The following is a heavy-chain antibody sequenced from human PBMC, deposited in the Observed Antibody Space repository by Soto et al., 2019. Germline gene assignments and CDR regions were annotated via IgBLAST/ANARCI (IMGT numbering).Heavy chain of an antibody. Sequence: EVQLVESGGGLVQPGGSLRLSCAAPGFTFSSYWMHWVRQVPGKGLVWVSCINSDGSSTRYADFVKGRFTISRDNAKNTLYMQINKLRAEDTAVYYCACGSGLDSPDYWGQGTLVTVSS. CDR2: INSDGSST. J-gene: IGHJ4*02. V-gene: IGHV3-74*01. D-gene: IGHD5-12*01. CDR3: ACGSGLDSPDY. CDR1: GFTFSSYW.